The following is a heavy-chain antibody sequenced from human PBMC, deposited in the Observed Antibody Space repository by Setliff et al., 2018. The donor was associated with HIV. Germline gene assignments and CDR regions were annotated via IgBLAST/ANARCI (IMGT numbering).Heavy chain of an antibody. CDR3: AAKKSGDYPFN. V-gene: IGHV4-38-2*01. CDR2: IYHNGIT. D-gene: IGHD4-17*01. J-gene: IGHJ4*02. CDR1: GYSISSGYY. Sequence: SETLSLTCGVSGYSISSGYYWGWIRQPPGKGLEWIGSIYHNGITYYNPSLKSRVTISLDTSKNQFSLKVGSVAAADTAVYYCAAKKSGDYPFNWGQGTQVTVSS.